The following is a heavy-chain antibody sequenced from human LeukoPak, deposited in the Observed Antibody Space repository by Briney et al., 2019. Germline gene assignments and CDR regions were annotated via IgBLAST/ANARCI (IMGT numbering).Heavy chain of an antibody. CDR3: ARHGCSGGSCFVY. CDR2: IYYSGST. CDR1: GGSISSYY. D-gene: IGHD2-15*01. Sequence: SETLSLTCTVSGGSISSYYWSWIRQPPGKGLEWIGYIYYSGSTDYNPSLKSRVTISVDTSENQFSLKLSSVTAADTAVYYCARHGCSGGSCFVYWGQGTLVTVSS. J-gene: IGHJ4*02. V-gene: IGHV4-59*08.